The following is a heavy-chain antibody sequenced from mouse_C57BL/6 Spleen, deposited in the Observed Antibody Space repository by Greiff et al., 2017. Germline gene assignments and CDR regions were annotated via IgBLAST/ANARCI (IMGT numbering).Heavy chain of an antibody. J-gene: IGHJ4*01. Sequence: VQLQQSGAELVRPGASVKLSCKASGYTFTDFYINWVKQRPGQGLEWIARIYPGSGNTYYNEKFKGKATLTAEKSSSTAYMQLSSLTSEDSAVYFCARGGTTVVERGDYWGQGTSVTVSS. V-gene: IGHV1-76*01. CDR1: GYTFTDFY. CDR2: IYPGSGNT. D-gene: IGHD1-1*01. CDR3: ARGGTTVVERGDY.